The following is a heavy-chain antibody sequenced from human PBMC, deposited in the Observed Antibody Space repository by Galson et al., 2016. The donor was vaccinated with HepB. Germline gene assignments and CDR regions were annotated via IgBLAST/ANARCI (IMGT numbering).Heavy chain of an antibody. CDR2: IIPMFGTP. CDR3: ASHTRGQYDSGRYEFNY. CDR1: GGSFSSFA. J-gene: IGHJ4*02. Sequence: SVKVSCKASGGSFSSFAINWVRQAPGQGLEWMGGIIPMFGTPNYAQKFRGRVTLTADEVTSTAYMELSSLRSQDTAVYYCASHTRGQYDSGRYEFNYWGQRTLVTVSS. V-gene: IGHV1-69*13. D-gene: IGHD3-10*01.